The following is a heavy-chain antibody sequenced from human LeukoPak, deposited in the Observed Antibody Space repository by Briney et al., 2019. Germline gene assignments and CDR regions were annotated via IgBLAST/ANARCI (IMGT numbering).Heavy chain of an antibody. D-gene: IGHD5-18*01. CDR2: IRYDGSNK. CDR1: GFTFSSYG. CDR3: AKDGDAGYSYGYPLDY. J-gene: IGHJ4*02. V-gene: IGHV3-30*02. Sequence: PGGSLRLSCAASGFTFSSYGIHWVRQAPGKGLEWVAFIRYDGSNKYYADSVKGRFTISRDNSKNTLYLQMNSLRAEDTAVYYCAKDGDAGYSYGYPLDYWGQGTLVTVSS.